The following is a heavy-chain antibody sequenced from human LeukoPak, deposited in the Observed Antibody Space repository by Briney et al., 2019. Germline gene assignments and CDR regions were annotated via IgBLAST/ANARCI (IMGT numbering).Heavy chain of an antibody. D-gene: IGHD4-11*01. V-gene: IGHV3-23*01. CDR3: TKDRTIVTTYYNYYMDV. CDR1: GFTFSSYW. CDR2: ISGSGDST. Sequence: GGSLRLSCAASGFTFSSYWMHWVRQAPGKGLEWVSGISGSGDSTYYADSVKGRFTISRDNSKNTLYLQMKSLRAEDMAVYYCTKDRTIVTTYYNYYMDVWGKGTTVTVSS. J-gene: IGHJ6*03.